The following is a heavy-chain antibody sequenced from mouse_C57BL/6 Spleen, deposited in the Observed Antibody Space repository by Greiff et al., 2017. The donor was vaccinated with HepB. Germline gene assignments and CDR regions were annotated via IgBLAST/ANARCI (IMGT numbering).Heavy chain of an antibody. CDR3: TRDGTTVVATRGFDV. CDR1: GFTFSSYA. Sequence: EVQGVESGEGLVKPGGSLKLSCAASGFTFSSYAMSWVRQTPEKRLEWVAYISSGGDYIYYADTVKGRFTISRDNARNTLYLQMSSLKSEDTAMYYCTRDGTTVVATRGFDVWGTGTTVTVSS. V-gene: IGHV5-9-1*02. J-gene: IGHJ1*03. CDR2: ISSGGDYI. D-gene: IGHD1-1*01.